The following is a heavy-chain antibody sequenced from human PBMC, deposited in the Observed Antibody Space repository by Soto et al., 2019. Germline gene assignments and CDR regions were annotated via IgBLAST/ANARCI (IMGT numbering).Heavy chain of an antibody. CDR2: ITGAGGST. D-gene: IGHD4-4*01. J-gene: IGHJ6*02. CDR1: GFTFDNYG. CDR3: AXGHSDSFGNYDYFGMDV. Sequence: PGGSLRLSCAASGFTFDNYGMSWVRQAPGKGLEWIGAITGAGGSTYNADSVKGRFTISRDNSKKTGYLQVDSLRVEDTAVYYCAXGHSDSFGNYDYFGMDVWGQGTTVTVSS. V-gene: IGHV3-23*01.